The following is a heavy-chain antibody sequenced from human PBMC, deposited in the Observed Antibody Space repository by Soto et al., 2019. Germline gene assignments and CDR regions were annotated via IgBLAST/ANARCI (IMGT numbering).Heavy chain of an antibody. J-gene: IGHJ5*02. CDR1: GDSVSNSGYY. Sequence: QLLLQESGPGLVKPSETLSLTCTVSGDSVSNSGYYWGWIRQSPGKLLEWIGSVSFRGTKYYNPSLRSRVTFSVDTSKTLISLKLRSVTAADTAVYYCARGSTWQGRDWFDPWGQGTLVTVSS. CDR2: VSFRGTK. D-gene: IGHD6-13*01. CDR3: ARGSTWQGRDWFDP. V-gene: IGHV4-39*01.